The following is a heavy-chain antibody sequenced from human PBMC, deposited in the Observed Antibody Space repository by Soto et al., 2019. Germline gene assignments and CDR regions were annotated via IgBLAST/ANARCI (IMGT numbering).Heavy chain of an antibody. V-gene: IGHV1-69*13. Sequence: SVKVSCKASGCTFSSYAISWVRQAPGQGLEWMGGIIPIFGTANYAQKFQGRVTITADESTSTAYMELSSLRSEDTAVYYCARGGSYGYSIFDYWGQGTLVTVSS. CDR2: IIPIFGTA. J-gene: IGHJ4*02. CDR1: GCTFSSYA. CDR3: ARGGSYGYSIFDY. D-gene: IGHD5-18*01.